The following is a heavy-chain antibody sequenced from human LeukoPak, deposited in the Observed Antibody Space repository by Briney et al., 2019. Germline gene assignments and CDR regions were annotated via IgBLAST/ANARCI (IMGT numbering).Heavy chain of an antibody. J-gene: IGHJ3*02. Sequence: GASVKVSCKASGYTFTSYGISWVRQAPGQGLEWMGWISAYNGNTNYAQKFQGRVTMTEDTSTDTAYMELSSLRSEDTAVYYCATVYCGGDCYSHRAFDIWGQGTMVTVSS. CDR2: ISAYNGNT. CDR1: GYTFTSYG. D-gene: IGHD2-21*02. CDR3: ATVYCGGDCYSHRAFDI. V-gene: IGHV1-18*01.